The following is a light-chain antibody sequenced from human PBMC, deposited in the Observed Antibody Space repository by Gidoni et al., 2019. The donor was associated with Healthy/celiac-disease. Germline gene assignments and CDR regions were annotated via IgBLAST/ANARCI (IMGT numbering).Light chain of an antibody. V-gene: IGKV1-39*01. CDR1: QGISSY. CDR3: QQSYSTPRA. J-gene: IGKJ1*01. CDR2: AAS. Sequence: IQMTQSPSSLSASVGDRVTITCRASQGISSYLNWYQQKPGKAPKLLIYAASSLQSGVPSRFSGSGSGTDFTLTISSLQPEDFATYYCQQSYSTPRAFXQXTKVEIK.